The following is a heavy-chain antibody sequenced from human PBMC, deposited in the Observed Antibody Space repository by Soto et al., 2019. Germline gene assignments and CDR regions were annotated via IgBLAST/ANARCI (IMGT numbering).Heavy chain of an antibody. CDR1: GGSFSGFY. CDR3: ARASSSSPFDY. D-gene: IGHD6-6*01. CDR2: INHSGST. V-gene: IGHV4-34*01. J-gene: IGHJ4*01. Sequence: PADTLSLTCAVYGGSFSGFYSSWIRQPPGKGLEWIGEINHSGSTNYNPSLKSRVTISVETSKNQFSLKLSSVTAADTAVYYCARASSSSPFDYWGHGTLLTVSS.